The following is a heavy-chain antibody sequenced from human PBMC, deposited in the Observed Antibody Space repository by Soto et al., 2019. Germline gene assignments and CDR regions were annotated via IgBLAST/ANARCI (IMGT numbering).Heavy chain of an antibody. CDR2: ISYDGSNK. CDR1: GFTFSSYA. V-gene: IGHV3-30-3*01. D-gene: IGHD1-26*01. CDR3: ARDSLAEWEPPLYYFDY. J-gene: IGHJ4*02. Sequence: QVQLVESGGGVVQPRRSLRLSCAASGFTFSSYAMHWVRQAPGKGLEWVAVISYDGSNKYYADSVKGRFTISRDNSKNTLYLQMNSLRAEDTAVYYCARDSLAEWEPPLYYFDYWGQGTLVTVSS.